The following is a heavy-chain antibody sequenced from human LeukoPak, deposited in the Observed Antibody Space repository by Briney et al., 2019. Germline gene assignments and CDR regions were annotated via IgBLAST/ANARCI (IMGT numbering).Heavy chain of an antibody. CDR2: ISGSGGST. D-gene: IGHD3-9*01. CDR3: ARESYYDILTGYYEGYSYFDY. Sequence: GGSLRLSCAASGFTFSNYAMSWVRQAPGKGLEWVSAISGSGGSTYYADSGKGRFTISRDNSKNTLYLQMNSLRAEDTAVYYCARESYYDILTGYYEGYSYFDYWGQGTLVTVSS. CDR1: GFTFSNYA. V-gene: IGHV3-23*01. J-gene: IGHJ4*02.